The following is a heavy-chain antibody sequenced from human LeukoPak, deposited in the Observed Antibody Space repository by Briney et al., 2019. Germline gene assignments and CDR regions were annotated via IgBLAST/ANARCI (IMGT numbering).Heavy chain of an antibody. CDR3: ARDLPVLRFLEWLPSYYFDY. D-gene: IGHD3-3*01. V-gene: IGHV1-2*02. CDR1: GYTFTGYY. J-gene: IGHJ4*02. Sequence: GASVKVSYKASGYTFTGYYMHWVRQAPGQGLEWMGWINPNSGGTNYAQKFQGRVTMTRDTSISTAYMELSGLRSDDTAVYYCARDLPVLRFLEWLPSYYFDYWGQGTLVTVSS. CDR2: INPNSGGT.